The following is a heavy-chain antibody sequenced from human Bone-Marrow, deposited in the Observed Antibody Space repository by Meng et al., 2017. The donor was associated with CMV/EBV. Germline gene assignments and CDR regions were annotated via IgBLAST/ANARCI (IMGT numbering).Heavy chain of an antibody. CDR1: GYTFTSYA. V-gene: IGHV1-3*02. Sequence: ASVKVSCKASGYTFTSYAMHWVRQAPGQRLEWMGWSNAGNGNTKYSQEFQGRVTITRDTSASTAYMELSSLRSEDMAVYYCARDPRPDCSSSSCSLGDWGQGTLVTVSS. CDR3: ARDPRPDCSSSSCSLGD. J-gene: IGHJ4*02. CDR2: SNAGNGNT. D-gene: IGHD2-2*01.